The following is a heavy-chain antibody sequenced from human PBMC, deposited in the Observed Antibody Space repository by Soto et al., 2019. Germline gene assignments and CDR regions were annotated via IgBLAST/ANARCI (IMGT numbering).Heavy chain of an antibody. V-gene: IGHV3-66*01. CDR3: ARVPGKWSRADDYPI. J-gene: IGHJ3*02. D-gene: IGHD4-17*01. CDR2: IYSGGST. CDR1: GFTVSSNY. Sequence: GGSLRLSCAASGFTVSSNYMSWVRQAPGKGLEWVSVIYSGGSTYYADSVKGRFTISRDNSKNTLYLQMNSLRAEDTAVYYCARVPGKWSRADDYPIWGQGTMVTVSS.